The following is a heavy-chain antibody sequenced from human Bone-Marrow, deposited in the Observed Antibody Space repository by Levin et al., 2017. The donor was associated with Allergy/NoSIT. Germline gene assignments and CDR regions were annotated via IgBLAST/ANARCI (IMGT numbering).Heavy chain of an antibody. CDR3: AVGEYDVRSGIPQSFDN. CDR1: GSTLSEVS. D-gene: IGHD3-3*01. Sequence: PGASVKVSCKVSGSTLSEVSVNWVRHAPGEGLEWMGRLDPDTDETDNAQRFHGRLTVTEDTSTDTGYMELSGLRSDDTAVYYCAVGEYDVRSGIPQSFDNWGQGTLITVSS. J-gene: IGHJ4*02. CDR2: LDPDTDET. V-gene: IGHV1-24*01.